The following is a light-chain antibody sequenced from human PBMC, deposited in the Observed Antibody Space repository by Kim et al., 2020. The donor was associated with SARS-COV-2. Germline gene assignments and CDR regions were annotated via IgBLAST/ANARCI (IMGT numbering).Light chain of an antibody. Sequence: PRGHVTPTLSPINGPLTHGHYPYCFQQKPRQAPRTLLYDTRNKHSWTPARFAASLRGDKAALTLSGAQPEDEADYYCLLSYSGTWVFGGGTKLTVL. V-gene: IGLV7-46*01. CDR1: NGPLTHGHY. CDR2: DTR. J-gene: IGLJ3*02. CDR3: LLSYSGTWV.